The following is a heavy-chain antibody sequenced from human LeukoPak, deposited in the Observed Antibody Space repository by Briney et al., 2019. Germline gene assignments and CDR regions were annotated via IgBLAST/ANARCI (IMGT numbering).Heavy chain of an antibody. CDR1: GFIFSSYW. CDR2: IKQDGSEK. J-gene: IGHJ6*03. CDR3: ARERGYGTKTNMDV. Sequence: GGSLRLSCAASGFIFSSYWMSWVRQAPGKGLEWVANIKQDGSEKCYVDSVKGRFTISRDNAKDSLYVQMNSLRAEDTAVYYCARERGYGTKTNMDVWGKGTTVTVSS. D-gene: IGHD6-25*01. V-gene: IGHV3-7*01.